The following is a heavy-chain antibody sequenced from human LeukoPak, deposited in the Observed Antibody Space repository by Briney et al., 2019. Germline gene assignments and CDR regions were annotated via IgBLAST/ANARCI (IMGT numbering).Heavy chain of an antibody. V-gene: IGHV1-69*13. CDR3: ASGHIVVVTDYYYYYGMDV. D-gene: IGHD2-21*02. Sequence: SVKVSCKASGGTFSSYAISWVRRAPGQGLEWMGGIIPIFGTANYAQKFQGRVTITADESTGTAYMELSSLRSEDTAVYYCASGHIVVVTDYYYYYGMDVWGQGTTVTVSS. CDR1: GGTFSSYA. CDR2: IIPIFGTA. J-gene: IGHJ6*02.